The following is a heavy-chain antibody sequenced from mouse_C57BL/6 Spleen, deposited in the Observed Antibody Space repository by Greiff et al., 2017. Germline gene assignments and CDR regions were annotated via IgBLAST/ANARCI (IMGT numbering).Heavy chain of an antibody. CDR1: GYTFTNYW. D-gene: IGHD2-2*01. CDR3: ARVVRTNWYLDV. CDR2: IDPSGGYT. V-gene: IGHV1-59*01. Sequence: QVQLQQPGAELVRPGTSVKMSCKASGYTFTNYWMRWVKQRPGHGLEWIGEIDPSGGYTNYNQKFKGKATLTADKSSSTAYMQCSSLTSEDYAIYYCARVVRTNWYLDVWGKGTTVTVSS. J-gene: IGHJ1*03.